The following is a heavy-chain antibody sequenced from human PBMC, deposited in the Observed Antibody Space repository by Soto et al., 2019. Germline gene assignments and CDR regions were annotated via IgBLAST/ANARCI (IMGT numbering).Heavy chain of an antibody. J-gene: IGHJ6*02. V-gene: IGHV3-23*01. CDR2: ISASGDRT. CDR3: ANPIVLLWFGESHYGMDV. D-gene: IGHD3-10*01. Sequence: AGGSLRLSCAASGFTFSSYAMSWVRQAPGKGLEWVSAISASGDRTYYADSVKGRFTISRDNSKNTLYLQMNSLRAEDTAVYYCANPIVLLWFGESHYGMDVWGQATTVTVSS. CDR1: GFTFSSYA.